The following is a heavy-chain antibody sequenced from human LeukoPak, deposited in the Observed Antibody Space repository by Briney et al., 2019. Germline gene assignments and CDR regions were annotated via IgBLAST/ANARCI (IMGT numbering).Heavy chain of an antibody. Sequence: ASVKVSCKASGYTFTGYYMHWVRQAPGQGLEWMGWINPNSGGTNYAQKFQGRVTMTRDASISTAYMELSRLRSDDTAVYYCASLPYSSGWFDYWGQGTLVTVSS. CDR2: INPNSGGT. D-gene: IGHD6-19*01. V-gene: IGHV1-2*02. J-gene: IGHJ4*02. CDR1: GYTFTGYY. CDR3: ASLPYSSGWFDY.